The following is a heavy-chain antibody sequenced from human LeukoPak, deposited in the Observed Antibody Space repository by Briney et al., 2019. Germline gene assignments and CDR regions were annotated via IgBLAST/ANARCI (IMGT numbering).Heavy chain of an antibody. V-gene: IGHV3-23*01. Sequence: PGGSLRLSCAASGFTFSSYAMSWVRQAPGKGLEWVSAISGSGGSTYYADSVKGRFTISRDNSKNTLYLQMNSLRAEDTAVYYCARDFTYSRGFDPWGQGTLVTVSS. CDR3: ARDFTYSRGFDP. D-gene: IGHD2-15*01. CDR2: ISGSGGST. CDR1: GFTFSSYA. J-gene: IGHJ5*02.